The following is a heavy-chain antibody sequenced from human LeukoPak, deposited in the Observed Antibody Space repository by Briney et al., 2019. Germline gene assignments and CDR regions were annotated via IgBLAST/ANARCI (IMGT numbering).Heavy chain of an antibody. CDR2: INSDGSST. D-gene: IGHD3-10*02. CDR3: AELGITMIGGV. Sequence: GSLRLSCAASGFPFSSYWMHWVRQAPGKGLVWVSRINSDGSSTSYADSVKGRFTISRDNAKNTLYLQMNSLRAEDTAVYYCAELGITMIGGVWGKGTTVTISS. J-gene: IGHJ6*04. V-gene: IGHV3-74*01. CDR1: GFPFSSYW.